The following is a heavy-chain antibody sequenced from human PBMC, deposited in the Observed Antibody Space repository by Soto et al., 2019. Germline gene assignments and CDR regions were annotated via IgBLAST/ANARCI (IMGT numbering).Heavy chain of an antibody. Sequence: ASVKVSCKASGYTFTGYYMHWVRQAPGQGLEWMGWINPNSGGTNYAQKFQGWVTMTRDTSISTAYMELSRLRSDDTAVYYCARSIKYYDILTGSRTPSYYFDYWGQGPLVTVSS. CDR3: ARSIKYYDILTGSRTPSYYFDY. D-gene: IGHD3-9*01. J-gene: IGHJ4*02. CDR1: GYTFTGYY. CDR2: INPNSGGT. V-gene: IGHV1-2*04.